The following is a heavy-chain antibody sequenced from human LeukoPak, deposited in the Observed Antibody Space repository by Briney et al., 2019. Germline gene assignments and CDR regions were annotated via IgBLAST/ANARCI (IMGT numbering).Heavy chain of an antibody. Sequence: ASVKVSCKASGYTFTSYDMHWVRQAPGQGLEWMGIINPSGDSTSYAQKFQGRVTMTRDTSTSTVYMELSSLRSEDTAVYYCASVLYCGADCYSGRYFFDYWGQGTLVTVSS. D-gene: IGHD2-21*02. CDR1: GYTFTSYD. CDR2: INPSGDST. J-gene: IGHJ4*02. CDR3: ASVLYCGADCYSGRYFFDY. V-gene: IGHV1-46*01.